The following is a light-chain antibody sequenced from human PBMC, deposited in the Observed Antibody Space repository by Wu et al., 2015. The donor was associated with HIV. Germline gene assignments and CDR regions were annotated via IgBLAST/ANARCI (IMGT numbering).Light chain of an antibody. CDR3: QQYYSYPRA. CDR2: GAS. J-gene: IGKJ2*01. CDR1: QDINNY. V-gene: IGKV1-8*01. Sequence: AIRMTQSPSSLSASTGDGVTITCRASQDINNYLAWYQQKPGKAPELLISGASTLHDGVPSRFSGSGSGTEFTLTISCLQSEDFATYYCQQYYSYPRAFGQGTKLEIK.